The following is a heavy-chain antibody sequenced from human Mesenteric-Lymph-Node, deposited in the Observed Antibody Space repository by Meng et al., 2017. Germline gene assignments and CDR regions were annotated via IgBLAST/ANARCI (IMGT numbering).Heavy chain of an antibody. CDR2: INPNSGGT. V-gene: IGHV1-2*06. CDR3: ARDMYYYDSSGYYSLDYYYYGMDV. CDR1: GYTFTGYY. J-gene: IGHJ6*02. D-gene: IGHD3-22*01. Sequence: ASVKVSCKASGYTFTGYYMHWVRQAPGQGLEWMGRINPNSGGTSYAQKFQGRVTMTRDTSISTAYMELSRLRSDDTAVYYCARDMYYYDSSGYYSLDYYYYGMDVWGQGTTVTVSS.